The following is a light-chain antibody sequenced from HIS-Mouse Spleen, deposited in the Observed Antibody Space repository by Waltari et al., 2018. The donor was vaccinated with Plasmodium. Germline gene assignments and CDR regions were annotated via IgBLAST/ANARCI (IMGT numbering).Light chain of an antibody. Sequence: SYELTQPPSVSVSPGQTASTTSSGVTSGEQYACWYQQKSGDSPALGIYQESKRPSGIPERFSGSNSGNTATLTCSGTQAMDEADYYCQAWDSSTVVFGGGTKLTVL. J-gene: IGLJ2*01. CDR1: TSGEQY. CDR3: QAWDSSTVV. CDR2: QES. V-gene: IGLV3-1*01.